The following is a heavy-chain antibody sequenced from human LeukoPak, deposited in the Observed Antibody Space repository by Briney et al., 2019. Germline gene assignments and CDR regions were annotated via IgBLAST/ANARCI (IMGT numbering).Heavy chain of an antibody. Sequence: GASGKVSCKVSGHTLTQLSMHWVRQAPGKGLEGMGGFDPEDGETIYAQKFQGRVTITEDTSTDTAYMELSSLRSEDTAVYYCATVSRGYPTLFFDYWGQGTLVTVSS. CDR1: GHTLTQLS. V-gene: IGHV1-24*01. CDR3: ATVSRGYPTLFFDY. D-gene: IGHD5-18*01. J-gene: IGHJ4*02. CDR2: FDPEDGET.